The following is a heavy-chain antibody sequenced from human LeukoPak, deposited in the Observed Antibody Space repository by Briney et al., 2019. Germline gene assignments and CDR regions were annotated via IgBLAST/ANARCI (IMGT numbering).Heavy chain of an antibody. CDR1: GFTFSNAW. CDR2: IKSKTDGGTT. Sequence: PGGSLRLSCAASGFTFSNAWMSWVRQAPGKGLEWVGRIKSKTDGGTTDYAAPVKGRSTISRDDSKNTLYLQMNSLKTEDTAVYYCTTDRAVLRYFDWLLYGQWAFDIWGQGTMVTVSS. V-gene: IGHV3-15*01. J-gene: IGHJ3*02. CDR3: TTDRAVLRYFDWLLYGQWAFDI. D-gene: IGHD3-9*01.